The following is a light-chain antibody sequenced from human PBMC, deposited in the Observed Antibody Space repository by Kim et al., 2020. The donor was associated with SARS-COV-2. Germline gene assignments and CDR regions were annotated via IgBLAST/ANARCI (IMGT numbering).Light chain of an antibody. CDR2: EGT. V-gene: IGLV3-1*01. CDR1: KLGDKY. CDR3: QAWDSRTVI. J-gene: IGLJ2*01. Sequence: SYELTQPPSVSVYTGQTAIITCSGDKLGDKYACWYQQRPGQSPVLVIYEGTERPSGIPERFSGSKSGTTATLTISGTQATDEADYYCQAWDSRTVIFGGGTQLTVL.